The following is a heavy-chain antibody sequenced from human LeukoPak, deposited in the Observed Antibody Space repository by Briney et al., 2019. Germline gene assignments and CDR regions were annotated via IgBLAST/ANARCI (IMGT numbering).Heavy chain of an antibody. CDR3: ATALDYYDSSGYYPFGY. D-gene: IGHD3-22*01. CDR2: MNPNSGNT. V-gene: IGHV1-8*01. CDR1: GYTFTSYD. Sequence: ASVKVSCKASGYTFTSYDINWVRQATGQGLEWMGWMNPNSGNTGYAQKFQGRVTMTRNTSISTAYMELSSLRSEDTAVYYCATALDYYDSSGYYPFGYWGQGTLVTVSS. J-gene: IGHJ4*02.